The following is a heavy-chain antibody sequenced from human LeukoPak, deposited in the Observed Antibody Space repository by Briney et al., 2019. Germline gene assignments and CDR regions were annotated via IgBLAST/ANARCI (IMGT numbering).Heavy chain of an antibody. V-gene: IGHV3-23*01. CDR1: GFTFSNYA. CDR3: AKVMNYQYYYGMDV. Sequence: GVSLRLSCAASGFTFSNYAMSWVRQAPGKGLEWVSAISGSGGSTYYGDFVKGRFTISRDNSKNTLYLQMNSLRAEDTAVYYCAKVMNYQYYYGMDVWGQGTTVTVSS. CDR2: ISGSGGST. D-gene: IGHD1-7*01. J-gene: IGHJ6*02.